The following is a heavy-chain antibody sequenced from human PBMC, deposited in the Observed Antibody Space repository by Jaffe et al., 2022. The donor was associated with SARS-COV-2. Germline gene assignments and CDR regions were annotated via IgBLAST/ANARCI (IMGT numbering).Heavy chain of an antibody. Sequence: EVQLLESGGGLVQPGGSLRLSCTVSGFIFSSYAMSWVRQAPGKGLEWVSGISGSGDDTYYADSVKGRFTISRDNSKNTVFLQMNSLRAEDTAVFYCAKMKSYSSGWFDPWGQGTLVTVSS. CDR1: GFIFSSYA. CDR2: ISGSGDDT. J-gene: IGHJ5*02. V-gene: IGHV3-23*01. CDR3: AKMKSYSSGWFDP. D-gene: IGHD6-19*01.